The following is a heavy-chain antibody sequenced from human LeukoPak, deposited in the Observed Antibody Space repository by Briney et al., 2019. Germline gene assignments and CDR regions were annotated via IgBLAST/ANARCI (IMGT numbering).Heavy chain of an antibody. D-gene: IGHD6-13*01. Sequence: GGSLRLSCIASGFTFSDYYMDWVRQAPVKGLEWVARHRPKARSYTTEYAASVKGRFTISRDDSKSIAYLQMNSLKTEDTAVYYCTRGGMGYFDYWGQGTLVTVSS. CDR3: TRGGMGYFDY. CDR1: GFTFSDYY. J-gene: IGHJ4*02. V-gene: IGHV3-72*01. CDR2: HRPKARSYTT.